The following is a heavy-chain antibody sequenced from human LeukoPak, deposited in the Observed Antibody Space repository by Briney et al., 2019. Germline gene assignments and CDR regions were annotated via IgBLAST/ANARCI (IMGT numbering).Heavy chain of an antibody. CDR2: FNPNSGDT. J-gene: IGHJ6*03. CDR1: GYTFTGYY. V-gene: IGHV1-2*02. CDR3: ARGAEDYSYMDV. Sequence: ASVKVSCKASGYTFTGYYMHWVRQAPGQGLEWMGWFNPNSGDTNYAQKFQGRVTMTRDTSISTAYMELSRLRSDDTAVYYCARGAEDYSYMDVWGKGTTVTISS.